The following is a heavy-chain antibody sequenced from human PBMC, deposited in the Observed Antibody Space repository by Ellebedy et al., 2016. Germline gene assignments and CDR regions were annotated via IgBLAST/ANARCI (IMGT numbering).Heavy chain of an antibody. J-gene: IGHJ3*02. D-gene: IGHD2-21*02. V-gene: IGHV3-23*01. CDR2: ISGSGVIT. CDR3: AKSRHSAAYCGGACYYDDAFDM. CDR1: GFTFSSHA. Sequence: GGSLRLXXAASGFTFSSHAMSWVRQAPGKGLEWVSAISGSGVITYYADSVKGRFTISRDTAKSTQYLQMNSLRAEDTAVYYCAKSRHSAAYCGGACYYDDAFDMWGQGTLVTVSS.